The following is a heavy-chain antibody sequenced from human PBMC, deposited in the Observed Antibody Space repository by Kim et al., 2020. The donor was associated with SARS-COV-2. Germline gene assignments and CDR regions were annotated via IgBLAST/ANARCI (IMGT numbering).Heavy chain of an antibody. CDR1: GFTFDDYT. V-gene: IGHV3-43*01. D-gene: IGHD6-19*01. CDR2: ISWDGGST. CDR3: AKDTQSSGWSLGVDY. Sequence: GGSLRLSCAASGFTFDDYTMHWVRQAPGKGLEWVSLISWDGGSTYYADSVKGRFTISRDNSKNSLYLQMNSLRTEDTALYYCAKDTQSSGWSLGVDYWGQGTLVTVSS. J-gene: IGHJ4*02.